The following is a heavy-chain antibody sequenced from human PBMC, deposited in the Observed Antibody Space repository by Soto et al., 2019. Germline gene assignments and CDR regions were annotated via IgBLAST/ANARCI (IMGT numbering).Heavy chain of an antibody. CDR3: VRHGEGRNYHFAF. D-gene: IGHD3-10*01. Sequence: PSETLSLTCAVSGGSVTGYYWSWIRQPPGKGIEWIGYIYSSGSTSYSPSLNGRVTISVDTSKNQFSVKLHSVTAADTAKYYCVRHGEGRNYHFAFRGQGTFVTVS. CDR1: GGSVTGYY. V-gene: IGHV4-59*08. CDR2: IYSSGST. J-gene: IGHJ4*02.